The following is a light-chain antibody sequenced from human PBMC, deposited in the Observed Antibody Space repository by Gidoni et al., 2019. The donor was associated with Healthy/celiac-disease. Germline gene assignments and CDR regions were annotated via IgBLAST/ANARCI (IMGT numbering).Light chain of an antibody. CDR1: QSISSY. Sequence: DIPMTHSPSSLSASVGDRVTITCRASQSISSYLNWYQQKPGKAPKLLIYAASSLQSGVPSRFSGSGSGTDFTLTISSLQPEDFATYYCQQSYSTPPWTFGQGTKVEIK. V-gene: IGKV1-39*01. J-gene: IGKJ1*01. CDR2: AAS. CDR3: QQSYSTPPWT.